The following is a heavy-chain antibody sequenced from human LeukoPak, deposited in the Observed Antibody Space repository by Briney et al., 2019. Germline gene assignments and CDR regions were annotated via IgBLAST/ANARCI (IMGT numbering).Heavy chain of an antibody. Sequence: SETLSLTCTVAGGSISSYCWSWIRQPPGKGLEWIGYIYYSGSTNYNPSLKSRVTISVDTSKNQFSLNLRSVTAADTAVYSCAREILYDSTGYYLWGQGTLVTVSS. D-gene: IGHD3-22*01. CDR3: AREILYDSTGYYL. J-gene: IGHJ4*02. V-gene: IGHV4-59*12. CDR2: IYYSGST. CDR1: GGSISSYC.